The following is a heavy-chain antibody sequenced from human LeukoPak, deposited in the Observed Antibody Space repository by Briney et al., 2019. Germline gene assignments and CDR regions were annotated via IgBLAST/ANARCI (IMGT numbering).Heavy chain of an antibody. D-gene: IGHD6-13*01. CDR2: ISWNSGSI. CDR1: GFTFDDYA. Sequence: GGSLRLSCAASGFTFDDYAMHWVRQAPGKGLEWVSGISWNSGSIGYADSMKGRFTISRDNAKNSLYLQMNSLRAEDTALYYCAKDIAAAGTGDFDYWGQGTLVTVSS. CDR3: AKDIAAAGTGDFDY. J-gene: IGHJ4*02. V-gene: IGHV3-9*01.